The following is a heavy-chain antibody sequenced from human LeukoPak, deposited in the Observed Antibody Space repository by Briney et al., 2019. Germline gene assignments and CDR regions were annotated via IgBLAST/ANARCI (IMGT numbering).Heavy chain of an antibody. D-gene: IGHD3-10*01. V-gene: IGHV5-51*01. CDR2: IYPDDSRT. J-gene: IGHJ4*02. CDR3: ARPNYGSADY. Sequence: GESLKISCKGSGYSFTSYWIGWVRQMPGKGLEWMGIIYPDDSRTKYSPSFQGQVTMSVDKSISTAYLQWNSLKASGTAMYYCARPNYGSADYWGQGTLLIVSS. CDR1: GYSFTSYW.